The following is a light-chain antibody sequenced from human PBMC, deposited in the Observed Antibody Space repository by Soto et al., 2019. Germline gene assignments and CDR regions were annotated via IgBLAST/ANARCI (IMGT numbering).Light chain of an antibody. J-gene: IGKJ1*01. CDR3: QQYGALPPT. CDR1: QSVVNYQ. CDR2: ITF. V-gene: IGKV3-20*01. Sequence: EVVLTQSPGTLSLSPGERATLSCRTSQSVVNYQLAWYRQKPGQAPRLLIYITFHRATGIPDRFSGTGSETDFTLTISGLEPEDFAVYHCQQYGALPPTFGQGTRVEIK.